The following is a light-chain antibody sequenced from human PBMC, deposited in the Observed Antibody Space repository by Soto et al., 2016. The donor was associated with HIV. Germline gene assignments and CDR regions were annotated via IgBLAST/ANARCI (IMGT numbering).Light chain of an antibody. CDR3: QAYDSSAVV. Sequence: SFDLTQPPSVSVSPGQTASITCSGDTLGNKYVSWYQQKTGQSPVLALYQDSRRPSGMSERFSGSNSGNTATLTISGTQPLDEADYYCQAYDSSAVVFGGGTKLTVL. CDR1: TLGNKY. V-gene: IGLV3-1*01. J-gene: IGLJ2*01. CDR2: QDS.